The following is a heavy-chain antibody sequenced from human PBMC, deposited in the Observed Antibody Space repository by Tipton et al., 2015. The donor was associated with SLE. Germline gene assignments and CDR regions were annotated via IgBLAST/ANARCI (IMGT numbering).Heavy chain of an antibody. Sequence: LSLTCAVYGGSFSGYYWSWIRQPPGKGLEWIGEINHSGSTNYNPSLKSRVTISVDTSKNQFSLKVSSVTAADTAVYYCAAHRPSSIWGQGTLVTVSS. CDR3: AAHRPSSI. V-gene: IGHV4-34*01. J-gene: IGHJ4*02. CDR1: GGSFSGYY. D-gene: IGHD6-13*01. CDR2: INHSGST.